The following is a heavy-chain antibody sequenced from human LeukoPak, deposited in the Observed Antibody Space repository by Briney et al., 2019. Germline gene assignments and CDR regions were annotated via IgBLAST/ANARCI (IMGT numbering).Heavy chain of an antibody. CDR1: GYTFTSYD. V-gene: IGHV1-69*05. CDR2: IIPIFGTA. CDR3: ARVGSIVGATTDY. J-gene: IGHJ4*02. Sequence: ASVKVSCKASGYTFTSYDISWVRQAPGQGLEWMGGIIPIFGTANYAQKFQGRVTITTDESTSTAYMELSSLRSEDTAVYYCARVGSIVGATTDYWGQGTLVTVSS. D-gene: IGHD1-26*01.